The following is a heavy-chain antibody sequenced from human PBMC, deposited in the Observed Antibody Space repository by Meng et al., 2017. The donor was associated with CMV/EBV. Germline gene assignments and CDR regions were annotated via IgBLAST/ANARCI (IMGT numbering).Heavy chain of an antibody. V-gene: IGHV4-30-4*08. CDR2: INYSGST. D-gene: IGHD2-2*01. CDR1: GGAISSGDYY. Sequence: QVQLAASGPGLVKPAPTLSPTSTVSGGAISSGDYYWSWIRQPPGKGLEWIGYINYSGSTYYNPSLKSRVTISVDTSKNHFSLQLSSVTAADTAVYYCARFGRTSSYDYWGQGTLVTVSS. J-gene: IGHJ4*02. CDR3: ARFGRTSSYDY.